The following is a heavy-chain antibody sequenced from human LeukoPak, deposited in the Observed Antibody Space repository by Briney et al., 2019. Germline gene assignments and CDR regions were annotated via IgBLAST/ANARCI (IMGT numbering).Heavy chain of an antibody. Sequence: GGSLRLSCAASGFIFSSYGMHWVRQAPGKGLEWVAVIWYDGSNKYYADSVKGRFTISRDNSKNTLYLQMNSLKTEDTAVYYCTGDNFDSSVKFDYWGQGTLVTVSS. CDR1: GFIFSSYG. D-gene: IGHD3-22*01. CDR2: IWYDGSNK. CDR3: TGDNFDSSVKFDY. J-gene: IGHJ4*02. V-gene: IGHV3-33*01.